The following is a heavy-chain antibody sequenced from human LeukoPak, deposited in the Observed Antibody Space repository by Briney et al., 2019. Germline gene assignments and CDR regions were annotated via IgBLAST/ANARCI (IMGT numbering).Heavy chain of an antibody. Sequence: QTGGSLRLSCAVSGFTFRSYGMHWVRQAPGKGLEWVAFIRYDGSNKYYADSVKGRFTISRDNSKNTLYLQMNSLRAEDTAVYYCAKDLSTVTEWFDPWGQGTLVTVSS. D-gene: IGHD4-11*01. J-gene: IGHJ5*02. CDR3: AKDLSTVTEWFDP. CDR1: GFTFRSYG. V-gene: IGHV3-30*02. CDR2: IRYDGSNK.